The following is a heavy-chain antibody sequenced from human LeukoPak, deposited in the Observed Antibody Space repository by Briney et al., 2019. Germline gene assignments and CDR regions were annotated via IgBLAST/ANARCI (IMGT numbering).Heavy chain of an antibody. CDR1: RFTFDDYG. CDR2: INWNGGST. Sequence: GGSLRLSCAASRFTFDDYGMSWVRQAPGKGLEWVSGINWNGGSTGYADSVKGRFTISRDNAKNSLYLQMNSLRAEDTAVYYCAKDLVGASAFDYWGQGTLVTVSS. V-gene: IGHV3-20*04. D-gene: IGHD1-26*01. CDR3: AKDLVGASAFDY. J-gene: IGHJ4*02.